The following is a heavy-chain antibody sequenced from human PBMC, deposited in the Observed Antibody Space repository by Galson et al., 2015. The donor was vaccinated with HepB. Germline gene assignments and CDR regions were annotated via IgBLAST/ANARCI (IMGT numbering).Heavy chain of an antibody. CDR3: ARITRSSSWYKMADYPLDI. CDR2: IDWDDDK. V-gene: IGHV2-70*01. D-gene: IGHD6-13*01. Sequence: PALVKPTQTLTLTCTFSGFSLSTSGMCVSWIRQPPGKALEWLALIDWDDDKYYSTSLKTRLTISKDTSKNQVVLTMTNMDPVNTATYYCARITRSSSWYKMADYPLDIWCSGGMANLSS. J-gene: IGHJ3*02. CDR1: GFSLSTSGMC.